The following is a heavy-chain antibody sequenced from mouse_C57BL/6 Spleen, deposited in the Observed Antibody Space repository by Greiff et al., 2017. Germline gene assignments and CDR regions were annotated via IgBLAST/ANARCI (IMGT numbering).Heavy chain of an antibody. V-gene: IGHV3-6*01. CDR2: ISYGGSN. CDR1: GYSITSGYY. Sequence: EVQLVESGPGLVKPSQSLSLTCSVTGYSITSGYYWNWIRQFPGNKLEWMGYISYGGSNNYNPSLKNRISITRDTSKNQFFLKLNSVTTEDTATYYCARDLMDYWGQGTSVTVSS. CDR3: ARDLMDY. J-gene: IGHJ4*01.